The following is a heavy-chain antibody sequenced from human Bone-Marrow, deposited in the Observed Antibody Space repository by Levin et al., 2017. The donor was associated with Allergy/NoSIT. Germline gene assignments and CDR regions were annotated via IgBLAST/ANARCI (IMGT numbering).Heavy chain of an antibody. V-gene: IGHV4-59*01. D-gene: IGHD6-13*01. CDR2: IYYSGST. CDR3: ASTSATGIAGYGMDV. Sequence: SQTLSLTCTVSGGSISSYYWSWIRQPPGKGLEWIGYIYYSGSTNYNPSLKSRVTISVDTSKNQFSLKLSSVTAADTAVYYCASTSATGIAGYGMDVWGQGTTVTVSS. J-gene: IGHJ6*02. CDR1: GGSISSYY.